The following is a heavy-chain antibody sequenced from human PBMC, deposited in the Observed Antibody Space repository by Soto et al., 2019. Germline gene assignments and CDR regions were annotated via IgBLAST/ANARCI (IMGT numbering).Heavy chain of an antibody. CDR3: TRYGYSYGPFDY. CDR2: ISYDGSNK. J-gene: IGHJ4*02. CDR1: GFTFISYA. V-gene: IGHV3-30*14. Sequence: QVQLVESGGGVVQPGRSLRLSCASSGFTFISYAMHWVRQAPGKGLEWVAVISYDGSNKYDSDSLKGRFTISRDNSKNTLYLQINSLSAEDTAVYYCTRYGYSYGPFDYWGQGTLVTVS. D-gene: IGHD5-18*01.